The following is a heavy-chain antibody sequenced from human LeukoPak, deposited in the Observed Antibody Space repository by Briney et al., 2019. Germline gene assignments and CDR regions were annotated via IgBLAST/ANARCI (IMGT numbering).Heavy chain of an antibody. J-gene: IGHJ4*02. CDR3: ARDQSSYYGSGSTDY. CDR2: INSDGSST. CDR1: GFTLSSYL. Sequence: QPGGSLRLSCAASGFTLSSYLMHWVRQAPGKGLVWVSRINSDGSSTSYADSVKGRFTISRDNAKNTLYLQMNSLRAEDTAVYYCARDQSSYYGSGSTDYWGQGTLVTVSS. D-gene: IGHD3-10*01. V-gene: IGHV3-74*01.